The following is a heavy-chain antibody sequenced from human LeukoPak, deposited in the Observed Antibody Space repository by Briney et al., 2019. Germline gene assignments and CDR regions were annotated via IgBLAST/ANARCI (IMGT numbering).Heavy chain of an antibody. CDR3: ARDGIFDY. Sequence: GGSLRLSCAASGFTFSTYSMHWVRQAPGKGLEWVSSIRSGSTYINSADSVKGRFTISRDDAKKSLYLQMNSLRAEDTAVYYCARDGIFDYWGQGTLVTVSS. J-gene: IGHJ4*02. CDR1: GFTFSTYS. V-gene: IGHV3-21*01. CDR2: IRSGSTYI.